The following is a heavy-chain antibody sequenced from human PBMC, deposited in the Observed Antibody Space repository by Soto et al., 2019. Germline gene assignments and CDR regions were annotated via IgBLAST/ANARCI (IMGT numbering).Heavy chain of an antibody. CDR3: ASRTYCSSTSCYGH. Sequence: QVQLQQWGAGLLKPSETLSLTCAVYGGSFSGYYWGWIRQPPGKGLEWIGEINHSGSTNYNPSLKSRVTISVDTSKNQFSLKLSSVTAADTAVYYCASRTYCSSTSCYGHWGQGTLVTVSS. CDR2: INHSGST. CDR1: GGSFSGYY. D-gene: IGHD2-2*01. V-gene: IGHV4-34*01. J-gene: IGHJ4*02.